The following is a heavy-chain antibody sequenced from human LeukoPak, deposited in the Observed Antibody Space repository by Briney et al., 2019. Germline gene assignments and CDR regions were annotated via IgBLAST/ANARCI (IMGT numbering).Heavy chain of an antibody. CDR1: GGSIRSYY. J-gene: IGHJ4*02. Sequence: PSETLFLTCTVSGGSIRSYYWNWIRQPPGKGLEWIGYIYYSGNTNYNPSLKSRVTISVDTSKNQFSLKLSSVTAADTAVYYYATDNSYGSGSYYTWGQGTLVTVSS. CDR3: ATDNSYGSGSYYT. V-gene: IGHV4-59*01. CDR2: IYYSGNT. D-gene: IGHD3-10*01.